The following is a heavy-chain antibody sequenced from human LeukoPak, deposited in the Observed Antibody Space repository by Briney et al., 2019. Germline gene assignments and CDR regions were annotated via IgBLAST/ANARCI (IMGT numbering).Heavy chain of an antibody. CDR3: ARDYDSSGSFDY. CDR1: GFTFRSYT. CDR2: ISSTNNYI. J-gene: IGHJ4*02. V-gene: IGHV3-21*01. Sequence: GWSLRLSCAASGFTFRSYTMTWVRQAAAEGLEWVSSISSTNNYIYYADSVKGRFTISRDNAKNSLYLQMNGLGAEDTAVYYCARDYDSSGSFDYWGRGTLVAVSS. D-gene: IGHD3-22*01.